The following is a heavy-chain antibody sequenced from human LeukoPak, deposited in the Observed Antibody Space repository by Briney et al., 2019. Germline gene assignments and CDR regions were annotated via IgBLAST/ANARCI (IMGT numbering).Heavy chain of an antibody. CDR1: GFTFSSYA. CDR3: XXDPPQWLVRSGVDY. CDR2: ISGSGGST. V-gene: IGHV3-23*01. J-gene: IGHJ4*02. D-gene: IGHD6-19*01. Sequence: GGSLRLSCAASGFTFSSYAMSWVRQAPGKGLEWVSAISGSGGSTYYADSVKGRFTISRDNSKNTLYLQMNSLRAEDTAVYYXXXDPPQWLVRSGVDYWGQGTLVTVSS.